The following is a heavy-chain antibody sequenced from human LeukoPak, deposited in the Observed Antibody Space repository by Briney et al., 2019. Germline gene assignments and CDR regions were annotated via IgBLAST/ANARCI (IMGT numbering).Heavy chain of an antibody. CDR1: GFTFSTYA. V-gene: IGHV3-23*01. Sequence: PGGSLILSCAASGFTFSTYATAWVRQAPGVGLEWVSSIKGGGGDPSYADSVRGRFTISRDKSKNTLYLQLNSLRPEDTAVYFCAQGGHDFNPFYYWGQGTLVTVSS. CDR3: AQGGHDFNPFYY. CDR2: IKGGGGDP. J-gene: IGHJ4*02. D-gene: IGHD2-21*02.